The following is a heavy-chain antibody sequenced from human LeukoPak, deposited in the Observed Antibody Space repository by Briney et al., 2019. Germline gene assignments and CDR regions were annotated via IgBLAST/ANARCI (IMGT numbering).Heavy chain of an antibody. Sequence: PGGSLRLSCVGSGFTFSSHWMHWVRQAPGKGLEWVSAISGSGGSTYYADSVKGRFTISRDNSKNTLYLQMNSLRAEDTAVYYCAKDPSGSYQPFFDYWGQGTLVTVSS. J-gene: IGHJ4*02. CDR1: GFTFSSHW. CDR3: AKDPSGSYQPFFDY. D-gene: IGHD1-26*01. V-gene: IGHV3-23*01. CDR2: ISGSGGST.